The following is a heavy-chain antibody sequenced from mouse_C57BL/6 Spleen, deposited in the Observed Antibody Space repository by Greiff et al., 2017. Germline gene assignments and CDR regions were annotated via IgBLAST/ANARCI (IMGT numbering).Heavy chain of an antibody. J-gene: IGHJ3*01. V-gene: IGHV1-61*01. Sequence: QVQLQQPGAELVRPGSSVKLSCKASGYTFTSYWMDWAKQRPGQGLEWIGNIYPSDSETHYNQKFKDKATLTVDKSSSTAYMQLSSLTSEDSAVYYCARRRTYYDYDGGFAYWGQGTLVTVSA. CDR2: IYPSDSET. CDR1: GYTFTSYW. D-gene: IGHD2-4*01. CDR3: ARRRTYYDYDGGFAY.